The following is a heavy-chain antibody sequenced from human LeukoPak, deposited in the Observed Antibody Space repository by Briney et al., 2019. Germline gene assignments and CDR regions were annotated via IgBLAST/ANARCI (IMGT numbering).Heavy chain of an antibody. V-gene: IGHV4-28*01. J-gene: IGHJ3*02. D-gene: IGHD6-25*01. CDR2: MYYIEST. CDR3: ARTGAARFAFDI. CDR1: GYSISSSNW. Sequence: SETLSLTCAVSGYSISSSNWWGWIRQPPGKGLEWIAYMYYIESTYYNPSLKSRVTMSVDTSKNQFSLKLSSVTAVDTAVYYCARTGAARFAFDIWGHGTMVTVSS.